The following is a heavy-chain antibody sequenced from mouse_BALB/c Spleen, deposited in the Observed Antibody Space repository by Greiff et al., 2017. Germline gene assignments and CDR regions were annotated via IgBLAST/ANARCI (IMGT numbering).Heavy chain of an antibody. Sequence: VQLVESGPGLVQPSQSLSITCTVSGFSLTSYGVHWVRQSPGKGLEWLGVIWSGGSTDYNAAFISRLSISKDNSKSQVFFKMNSLQANDTAIYYCARKAYYRYDERDAMDYWGQGTSVTVSS. CDR2: IWSGGST. CDR3: ARKAYYRYDERDAMDY. CDR1: GFSLTSYG. J-gene: IGHJ4*01. D-gene: IGHD2-14*01. V-gene: IGHV2-2*02.